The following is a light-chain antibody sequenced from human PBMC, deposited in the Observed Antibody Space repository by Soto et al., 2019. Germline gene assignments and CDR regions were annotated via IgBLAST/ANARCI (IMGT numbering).Light chain of an antibody. V-gene: IGLV1-51*01. CDR1: PTNIGNNL. Sequence: QSVLTQPPSVSAAPGQKVSISCSGSPTNIGNNLVSWYQQVPGTAPKLLIYDDDKRPSGIPDRFSGSKSGASATLGITGLRTGDEADYYCGTWDCSLSGVVFGGGTKLTVL. CDR2: DDD. J-gene: IGLJ3*02. CDR3: GTWDCSLSGVV.